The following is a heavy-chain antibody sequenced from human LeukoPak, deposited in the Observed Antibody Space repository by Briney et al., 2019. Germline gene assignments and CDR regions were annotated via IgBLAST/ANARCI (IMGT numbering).Heavy chain of an antibody. CDR1: GFTFSSYA. J-gene: IGHJ4*02. Sequence: GGSLRLSCAASGFTFSSYAMSWVRQAPGKGLEWVSAISGSGGSTYYADSVKGRFTISRDNSKNTLYLQMNSLRAEDTAVYYCAKSRRWPSWSMYYFDYWGQGTLVTVSS. V-gene: IGHV3-23*01. CDR2: ISGSGGST. CDR3: AKSRRWPSWSMYYFDY. D-gene: IGHD6-13*01.